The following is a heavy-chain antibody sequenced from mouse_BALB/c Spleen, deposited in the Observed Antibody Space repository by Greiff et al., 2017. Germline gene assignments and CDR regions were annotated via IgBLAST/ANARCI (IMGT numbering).Heavy chain of an antibody. CDR3: ARDPHLLRAMDY. Sequence: VQLQESGPGLVAPSQSLSITCTVSGFSLTSYGVHWVRQPPGKGLEWLGVIWAGGSTNYNSALMSRLSISKDNSKSQVFLKMNSLQTDDTAMYYCARDPHLLRAMDYWGQGTSVTVSS. V-gene: IGHV2-9*02. CDR2: IWAGGST. J-gene: IGHJ4*01. CDR1: GFSLTSYG. D-gene: IGHD2-1*01.